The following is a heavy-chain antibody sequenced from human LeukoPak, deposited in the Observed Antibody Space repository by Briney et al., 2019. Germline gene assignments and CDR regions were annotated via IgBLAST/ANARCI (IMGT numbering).Heavy chain of an antibody. J-gene: IGHJ5*02. V-gene: IGHV4-39*07. CDR3: ARLASSSWTLWGRWFDP. CDR1: GGSISSSSYY. Sequence: SETLSLTCTVSGGSISSSSYYWGWIRQPPGKGLEWIGSIYYSGSTYYNPSLKSRVTISVDTSKNQFSLKLSSVTAADTAVYYCARLASSSWTLWGRWFDPWGQGTLVTVSS. CDR2: IYYSGST. D-gene: IGHD6-13*01.